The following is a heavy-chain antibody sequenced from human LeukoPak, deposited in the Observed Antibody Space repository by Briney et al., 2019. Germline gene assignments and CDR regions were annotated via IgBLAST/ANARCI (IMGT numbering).Heavy chain of an antibody. CDR1: GFTFNSYA. J-gene: IGHJ4*02. D-gene: IGHD3-22*01. CDR2: ISGSGGST. V-gene: IGHV3-23*01. Sequence: GGSLRLSCAASGFTFNSYAMSWVRQAPGKGLEWVSAISGSGGSTYYADSVKGRFTISRDNSKNTLYLQMNSLRAEDTAVYYCAKDHTYYYDSSGCYWGQGTLVTVSS. CDR3: AKDHTYYYDSSGCY.